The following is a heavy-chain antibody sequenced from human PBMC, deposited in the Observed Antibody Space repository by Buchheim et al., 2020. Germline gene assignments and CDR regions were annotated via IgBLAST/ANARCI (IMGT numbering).Heavy chain of an antibody. V-gene: IGHV3-30-3*01. D-gene: IGHD1-26*01. Sequence: QVQLVESGGGVVQPGRSLRLSCAASGFTFSSYAMHWVRQAPGKGLEWVAVISYDGSNKYYADSVKGRFTISRDNSKTTLYLQMNSLRAEDTAVYYCARAGSPGGGYYGMDVWGQGTT. CDR1: GFTFSSYA. CDR3: ARAGSPGGGYYGMDV. CDR2: ISYDGSNK. J-gene: IGHJ6*02.